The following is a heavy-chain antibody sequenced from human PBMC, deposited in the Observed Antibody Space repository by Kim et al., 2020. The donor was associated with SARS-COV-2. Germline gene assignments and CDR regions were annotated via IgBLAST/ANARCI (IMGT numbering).Heavy chain of an antibody. D-gene: IGHD6-19*01. CDR3: ARQGIDSSGGGDAFDI. J-gene: IGHJ3*02. Sequence: PALKGRVTISLDSSKSHFSLKLSSVTATDTAVYYCARQGIDSSGGGDAFDIWGQGTLVTVSS. V-gene: IGHV4-39*01.